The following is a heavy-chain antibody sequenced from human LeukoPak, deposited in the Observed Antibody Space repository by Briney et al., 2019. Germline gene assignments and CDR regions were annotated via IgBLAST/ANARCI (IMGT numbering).Heavy chain of an antibody. D-gene: IGHD3-16*01. Sequence: PGGSLRLSCAASGFTFSSYGMHWVRQAPGKGLEWVAVIWYDGSNKYYADSVKGPFTISRDNSKNTLYLQMNSLRAEDTAVYYCARGYDYVWGSYGFDYWGQGTLVTVSS. CDR1: GFTFSSYG. V-gene: IGHV3-33*01. CDR3: ARGYDYVWGSYGFDY. J-gene: IGHJ4*02. CDR2: IWYDGSNK.